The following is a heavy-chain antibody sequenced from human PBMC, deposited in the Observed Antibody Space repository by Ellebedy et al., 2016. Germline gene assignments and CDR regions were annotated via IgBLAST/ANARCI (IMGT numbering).Heavy chain of an antibody. CDR3: AKWNGDLNAYDV. CDR2: VFHTGTT. V-gene: IGHV4-59*02. D-gene: IGHD1-1*01. J-gene: IGHJ3*01. CDR1: GGSVSSAY. Sequence: SETLSLTCNVSGGSVSSAYWNWIRRPPGKGLEWIGYVFHTGTTNYSPSLKSRVTMSVDTSKSQFSLGLTSVTAADTAVYYCAKWNGDLNAYDVWGQGTMVTVSS.